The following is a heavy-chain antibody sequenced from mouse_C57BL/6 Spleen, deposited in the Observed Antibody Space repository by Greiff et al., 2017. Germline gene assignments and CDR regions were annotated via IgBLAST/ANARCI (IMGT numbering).Heavy chain of an antibody. CDR3: TRRLGSLY. CDR1: GYTFTDYE. D-gene: IGHD4-1*01. Sequence: HVQLQESGAELVRPGASVTLSCKASGYTFTDYEMHWVKQTPVHGLEWIGAIDPETGGTAYNQKFKGKAILTADKSSSTAYMELRSLTSEDSAVYYCTRRLGSLYWGQGTLVTVSA. J-gene: IGHJ3*01. CDR2: IDPETGGT. V-gene: IGHV1-15*01.